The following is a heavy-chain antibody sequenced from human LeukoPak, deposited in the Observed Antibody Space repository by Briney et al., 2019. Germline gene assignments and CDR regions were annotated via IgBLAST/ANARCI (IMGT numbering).Heavy chain of an antibody. CDR1: GFTFSSYA. CDR2: ISGSGGST. CDR3: AKDSKIHRAYYDSSGYLFDY. J-gene: IGHJ4*02. D-gene: IGHD3-22*01. Sequence: PSGGSLRLSCAASGFTFSSYAMSWVRQAPGKGLEWVSAISGSGGSTYYADSVKGRFTISRDNSKNTLYLQMNSLRAEDTAVYYCAKDSKIHRAYYDSSGYLFDYWGQGTLVTVSS. V-gene: IGHV3-23*01.